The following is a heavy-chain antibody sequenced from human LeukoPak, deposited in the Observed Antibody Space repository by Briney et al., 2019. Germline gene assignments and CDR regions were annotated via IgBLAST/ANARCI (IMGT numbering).Heavy chain of an antibody. V-gene: IGHV3-23*01. D-gene: IGHD1-1*01. Sequence: GGSLRLSCAASGLAFSSYAMSWVRQAPGEGLEWVSVISGSGGTTYYADSVKGRFTISRDNSKNTLYLQMNGLRAEDTAIYYCARDSPGYLAYDSWGQGTLVTVSS. CDR3: ARDSPGYLAYDS. J-gene: IGHJ4*02. CDR1: GLAFSSYA. CDR2: ISGSGGTT.